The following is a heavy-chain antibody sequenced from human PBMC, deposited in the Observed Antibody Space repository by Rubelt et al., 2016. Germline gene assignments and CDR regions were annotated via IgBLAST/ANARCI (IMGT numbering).Heavy chain of an antibody. CDR1: GFTFSSYW. J-gene: IGHJ4*02. CDR3: ASRISSGWYGDDY. Sequence: EVQLLESGGGLVQPGGSLRLSCAASGFTFSSYWMSWVRQAPGKGLEWVANIKQDGSEKHYVDSVKGRFTISRDNAKNSLYLQMNSLRAEDTAVYYCASRISSGWYGDDYWGQGTLVTVSS. V-gene: IGHV3-7*02. D-gene: IGHD6-19*01. CDR2: IKQDGSEK.